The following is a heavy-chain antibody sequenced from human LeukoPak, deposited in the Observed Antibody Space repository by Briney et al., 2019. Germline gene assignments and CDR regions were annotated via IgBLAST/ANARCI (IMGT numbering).Heavy chain of an antibody. Sequence: PGGSLRLSCAASGFTFSSYSMNWVRQAPGKGLEWVSSISSSSSYIYYADSVKGRFTISRDNAKNSLYLQMNSMRAKDTVGYYGARINPRLSNAFNFWAKGQWSPSLQ. D-gene: IGHD2/OR15-2a*01. CDR3: ARINPRLSNAFNF. CDR1: GFTFSSYS. CDR2: ISSSSSYI. J-gene: IGHJ3*01. V-gene: IGHV3-21*01.